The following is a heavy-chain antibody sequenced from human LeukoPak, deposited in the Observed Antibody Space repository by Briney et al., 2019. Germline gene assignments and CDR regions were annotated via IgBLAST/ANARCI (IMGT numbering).Heavy chain of an antibody. J-gene: IGHJ6*03. CDR2: XSGSGGST. CDR3: AKRAAGTSSYYYYMDV. Sequence: GGSLRLSCAASGFTFPTYAMNGVRQAPGKGREGXSXXSGSGGSTYYADSLRGRFTIPRDNSKNTLYLQVNSLIDGDTAVFYWAKRAAGTSSYYYYMDVWSKGTTVTVSS. CDR1: GFTFPTYA. D-gene: IGHD6-13*01. V-gene: IGHV3-23*01.